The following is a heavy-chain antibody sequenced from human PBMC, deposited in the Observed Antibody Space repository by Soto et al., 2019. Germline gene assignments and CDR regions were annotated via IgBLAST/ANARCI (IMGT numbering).Heavy chain of an antibody. J-gene: IGHJ4*02. V-gene: IGHV3-74*01. CDR2: ISDDGSTA. Sequence: PGESLKIPCAVSGFTFSAYWMHWVRQVPGKGLTWVSRISDDGSTATYADSVKGRFVISRDNAKNSLYLEMNTLRVDDSGLYYCARGPRVSSTGTGAHWGRGTLVTVSS. CDR3: ARGPRVSSTGTGAH. D-gene: IGHD1-1*01. CDR1: GFTFSAYW.